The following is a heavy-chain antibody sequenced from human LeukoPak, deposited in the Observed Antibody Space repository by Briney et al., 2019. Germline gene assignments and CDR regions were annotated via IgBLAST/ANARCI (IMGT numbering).Heavy chain of an antibody. V-gene: IGHV3-33*06. CDR2: IWYDGSNK. J-gene: IGHJ4*02. CDR1: GFTFSSYG. CDR3: AKDSSPGDYDHIAFDY. D-gene: IGHD4-17*01. Sequence: PGGSLRLSCAASGFTFSSYGMHWVRHAPGKGLEWVAVIWYDGSNKYYADSVKGRFTISRDNSKNTLYLQMSSLRAEDTAVYYCAKDSSPGDYDHIAFDYWGQGTLVTVSS.